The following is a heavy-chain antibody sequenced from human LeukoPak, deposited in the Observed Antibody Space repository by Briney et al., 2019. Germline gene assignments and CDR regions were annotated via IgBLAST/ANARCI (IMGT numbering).Heavy chain of an antibody. V-gene: IGHV3-21*04. Sequence: GGSLRLSCAASGFTFSSYSMNWVRQAPGKGLEWVSSISSSSSYIYYADSVKGRFTISRDNAKNSLYLQMNSLRAEDTAVYYCARELGYNPYFDYWGQGTLVTVSS. CDR3: ARELGYNPYFDY. CDR2: ISSSSSYI. CDR1: GFTFSSYS. J-gene: IGHJ4*02. D-gene: IGHD5-24*01.